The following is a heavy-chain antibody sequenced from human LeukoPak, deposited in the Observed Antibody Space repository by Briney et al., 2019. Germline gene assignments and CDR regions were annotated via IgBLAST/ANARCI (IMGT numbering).Heavy chain of an antibody. V-gene: IGHV3-23*01. Sequence: GGSLRLSCAASGFIFSSAWMSWVRQAPGKGLEWVSAISGSGGSTYYADSVKGRFTISRDNSKNTLYLQMNSLRAEDTAVYYCAKSRGSSTLEYFQDWGQGTLVTVSS. J-gene: IGHJ1*01. CDR1: GFIFSSAW. CDR2: ISGSGGST. D-gene: IGHD6-13*01. CDR3: AKSRGSSTLEYFQD.